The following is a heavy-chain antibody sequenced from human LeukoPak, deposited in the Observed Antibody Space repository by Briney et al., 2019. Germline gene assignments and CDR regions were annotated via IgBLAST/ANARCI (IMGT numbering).Heavy chain of an antibody. CDR3: ARGNYYDTSGPSWY. CDR1: GFTFRDYA. CDR2: ISYAGSNK. D-gene: IGHD3-22*01. Sequence: PGGSLRLSCAASGFTFRDYAMHWVRQAPGKGLEWVAIISYAGSNKYYADSVKGRFTVSRDNSKNTLYLQMNSLRADDTAVYYCARGNYYDTSGPSWYWGQGTLVTVSS. J-gene: IGHJ4*02. V-gene: IGHV3-30-3*01.